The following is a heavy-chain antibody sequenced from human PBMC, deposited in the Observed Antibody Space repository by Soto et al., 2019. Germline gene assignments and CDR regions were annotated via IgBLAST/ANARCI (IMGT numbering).Heavy chain of an antibody. Sequence: QVQLVQSGAEVKQPGSSVKISCKASGGTLSSYAISWVRQAPGQGLEWMGGIIPIFGTPDYAQEFQGRVTISADESTSTAYMDLSSLRSEDTAVYYCARGSIGYCSRGSCFSGRNWGQGTLVTVSS. V-gene: IGHV1-69*01. CDR3: ARGSIGYCSRGSCFSGRN. D-gene: IGHD2-15*01. J-gene: IGHJ4*02. CDR2: IIPIFGTP. CDR1: GGTLSSYA.